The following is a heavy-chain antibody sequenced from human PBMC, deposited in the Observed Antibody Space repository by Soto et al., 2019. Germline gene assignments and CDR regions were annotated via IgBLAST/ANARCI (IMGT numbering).Heavy chain of an antibody. CDR2: INPNSGDT. Sequence: ASVKVSCKASGYTFSDYNMHWVRQAPGQGLEWMGWINPNSGDTDYAQKFQGWVTMTRDTSIGTVYMELSRLRSDDTAVYYCGRDGGASDITAAVTGAFDIWGQGTTVTVSS. V-gene: IGHV1-2*04. D-gene: IGHD6-13*01. CDR1: GYTFSDYN. J-gene: IGHJ3*02. CDR3: GRDGGASDITAAVTGAFDI.